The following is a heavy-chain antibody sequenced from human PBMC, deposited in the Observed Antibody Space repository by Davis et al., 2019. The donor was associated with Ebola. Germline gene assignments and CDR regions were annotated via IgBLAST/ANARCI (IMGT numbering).Heavy chain of an antibody. CDR2: TNAGNGNT. J-gene: IGHJ6*02. D-gene: IGHD1-26*01. Sequence: ASVKVSCKASGYTFTSYAMHWVRQAPGQRLEWMGWTNAGNGNTKYSQKFQGRVTMTRDTSTSTVYMELSSLRSEDTAVYYCAKVRSGSYYSSYYYGMDVWGQGTTVTVSS. V-gene: IGHV1-3*01. CDR1: GYTFTSYA. CDR3: AKVRSGSYYSSYYYGMDV.